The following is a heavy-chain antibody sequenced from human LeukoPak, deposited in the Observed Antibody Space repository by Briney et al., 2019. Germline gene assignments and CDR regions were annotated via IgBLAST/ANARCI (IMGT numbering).Heavy chain of an antibody. CDR2: IYYSGST. CDR1: GDSISNYY. J-gene: IGHJ4*02. CDR3: ARETCSGGSCFQFDF. Sequence: PSETLSLTCTVSGDSISNYYWSWIRQSPGKGREWIGYIYYSGSTNYNPSIKSRVTISVDTSKNQFSLKLSSVTAADTAVYYCARETCSGGSCFQFDFWGQGTLVTVSS. V-gene: IGHV4-59*01. D-gene: IGHD2-15*01.